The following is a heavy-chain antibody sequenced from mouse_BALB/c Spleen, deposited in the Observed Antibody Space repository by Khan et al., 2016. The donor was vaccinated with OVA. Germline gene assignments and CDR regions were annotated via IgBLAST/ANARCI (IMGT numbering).Heavy chain of an antibody. D-gene: IGHD4-1*01. CDR1: GYTFTNYV. CDR2: INPYNAGT. V-gene: IGHV1S136*01. CDR3: EREAYNWDFSFAY. J-gene: IGHJ3*01. Sequence: VQLKQSGPELVKPGASVKMSCKASGYTFTNYVMHWVKQKPGQGLEWIGYINPYNAGTRYNEKFKGKATLTSDKSSSTAYMELSSLTSEDTAVYYGEREAYNWDFSFAYWGQGTLVTVSA.